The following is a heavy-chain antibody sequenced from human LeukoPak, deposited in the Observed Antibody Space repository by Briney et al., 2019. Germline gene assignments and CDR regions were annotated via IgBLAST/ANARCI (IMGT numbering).Heavy chain of an antibody. Sequence: PSETLSLTCAVDGGSFSNYYWSWIRQPRGRGLEWIGEINRNGSTNYNPSLKSRLTLSIDTSKKQFSLRLNSVTAADTAVYFCARGSLYSSGYHYPRLRDYWGEGTLVTLPS. CDR3: ARGSLYSSGYHYPRLRDY. CDR2: INRNGST. D-gene: IGHD3-22*01. CDR1: GGSFSNYY. V-gene: IGHV4-34*01. J-gene: IGHJ4*02.